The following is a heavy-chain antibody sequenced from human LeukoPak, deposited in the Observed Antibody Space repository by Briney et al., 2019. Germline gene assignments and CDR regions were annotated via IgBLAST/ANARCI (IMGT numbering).Heavy chain of an antibody. V-gene: IGHV4-39*01. CDR1: GGSISSSSYY. CDR2: IYYSGST. Sequence: SETLSLTCTVSGGSISSSSYYWGWIRQPPGKGLEWIGSIYYSGSTYYNPSLKSRVTTSVDTSKNQFSLKLSSVTAADTAVYYCAGSSSSGWYEDDYWGQGTLVTVSS. D-gene: IGHD6-19*01. J-gene: IGHJ4*02. CDR3: AGSSSSGWYEDDY.